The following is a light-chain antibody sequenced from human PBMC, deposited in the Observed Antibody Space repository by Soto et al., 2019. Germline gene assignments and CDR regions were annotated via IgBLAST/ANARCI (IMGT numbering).Light chain of an antibody. J-gene: IGKJ4*01. V-gene: IGKV3-20*01. CDR3: QQYGSSPLT. Sequence: EIVLTQSPGTLSLSPGERATLSCRASQSVSSSFLAWYQQKPGQAPRLLIYGASSRATGIPDRFSGSGSGTDFTLTMSRLEPEDVAGYYCQQYGSSPLTFGGGTKVEIK. CDR2: GAS. CDR1: QSVSSSF.